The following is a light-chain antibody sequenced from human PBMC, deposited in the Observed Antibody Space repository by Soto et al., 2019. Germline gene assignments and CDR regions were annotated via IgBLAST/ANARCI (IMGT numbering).Light chain of an antibody. V-gene: IGKV3-15*01. CDR3: QQYNNWPPGT. CDR2: GAS. CDR1: QSVSSN. J-gene: IGKJ5*01. Sequence: EIVMTPSPATLSVSPVERATLSCRASQSVSSNLAWYQQKPGQAPRLLIYGASTRATGIPARFSGSGSGTEFTLTISSLQSEDFAVYYCQQYNNWPPGTFGQGTRLEIK.